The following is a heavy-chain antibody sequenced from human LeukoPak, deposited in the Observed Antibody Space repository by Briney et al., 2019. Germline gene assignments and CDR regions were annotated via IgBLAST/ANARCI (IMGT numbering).Heavy chain of an antibody. D-gene: IGHD1-14*01. J-gene: IGHJ5*02. Sequence: SETLSLTCTVSGGSISSYYWSWIRQPPGKGLEWIGSIYYSGSTYYNPSLKSRVTISVDTSKNQFSLKLSSVTAADTAVYYCARLFRGTTDWFDPWGQGTLVTVSS. CDR2: IYYSGST. CDR1: GGSISSYY. V-gene: IGHV4-59*05. CDR3: ARLFRGTTDWFDP.